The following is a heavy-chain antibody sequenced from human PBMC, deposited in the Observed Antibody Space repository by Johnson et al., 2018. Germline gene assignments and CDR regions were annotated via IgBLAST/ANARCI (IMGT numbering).Heavy chain of an antibody. J-gene: IGHJ6*02. V-gene: IGHV3-15*01. CDR3: TTDWALLQV. CDR1: GITFSGSA. CDR2: IRSKTDGGTI. D-gene: IGHD3-10*01. Sequence: VQLVQSGGGLVQPGGSLKLSCAASGITFSGSAIHWVRQASGKGLAWVGRIRSKTDGGTIDYVAPVKGRFTISRDDSKNTLYLQMSSLKTEDTAVYYCTTDWALLQVWGQGTTVSVSS.